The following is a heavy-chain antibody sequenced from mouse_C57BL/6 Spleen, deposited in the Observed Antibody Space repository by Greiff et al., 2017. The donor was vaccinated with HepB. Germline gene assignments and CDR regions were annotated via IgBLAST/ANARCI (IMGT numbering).Heavy chain of an antibody. CDR3: ARRGGIYGDYDPWYFDV. V-gene: IGHV1-78*01. Sequence: VQLQQSDAELVKPGASVKISCKASGYTFTDHTIHWMKQRPEQGLEWIGYIYPRDGSTKYNEKFKGKATLTADKSSSTAYMQLNSLTSEDSAVYFCARRGGIYGDYDPWYFDVWGTGTTVTVSS. D-gene: IGHD2-4*01. CDR2: IYPRDGST. CDR1: GYTFTDHT. J-gene: IGHJ1*03.